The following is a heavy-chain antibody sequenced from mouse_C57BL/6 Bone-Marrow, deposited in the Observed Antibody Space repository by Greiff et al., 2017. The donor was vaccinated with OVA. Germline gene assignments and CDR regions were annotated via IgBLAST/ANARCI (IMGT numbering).Heavy chain of an antibody. CDR2: ISNGGGST. Sequence: EVKVVESGGGLVQPGGSLKLSCAASGFTFSDYYMYWVRQTPEKRLEWVAYISNGGGSTYYPDTVKGRFTISRDNAKNTLYLQMSRLKSEDTAMYYCARHGYKGSLFAYWGQGTLVTVSA. V-gene: IGHV5-12*01. D-gene: IGHD1-2*01. CDR3: ARHGYKGSLFAY. J-gene: IGHJ3*01. CDR1: GFTFSDYY.